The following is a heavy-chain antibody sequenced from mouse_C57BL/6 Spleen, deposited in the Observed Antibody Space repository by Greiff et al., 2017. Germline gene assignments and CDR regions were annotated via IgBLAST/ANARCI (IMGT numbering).Heavy chain of an antibody. D-gene: IGHD2-3*01. CDR3: TRDGYYGGGYYAMDY. J-gene: IGHJ4*01. Sequence: EVHLVESGEGLVKPGGSLKLSCAASGFTFSSYAMSWVRQTPEKRLEWVAYISSGGDYIYYADTVKGRFTISRDNARNTLYLQMSSLKSEDTAMYYCTRDGYYGGGYYAMDYWGQGTSVTVSS. CDR1: GFTFSSYA. CDR2: ISSGGDYI. V-gene: IGHV5-9-1*02.